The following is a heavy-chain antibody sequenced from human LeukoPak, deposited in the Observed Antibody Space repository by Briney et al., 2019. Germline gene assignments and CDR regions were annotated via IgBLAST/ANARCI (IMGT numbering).Heavy chain of an antibody. CDR3: ARAVQYYYGSGSSVNWFDP. J-gene: IGHJ5*02. V-gene: IGHV1-8*01. Sequence: ASVKVSCKASGYTFTSYDINWVRQATGQGLEWMGWMNPNSGNTGYAQKFQGRVTMTRNTSISTAYMELSSLRSEDTAVYYCARAVQYYYGSGSSVNWFDPWGQGTLVTVSS. D-gene: IGHD3-10*01. CDR2: MNPNSGNT. CDR1: GYTFTSYD.